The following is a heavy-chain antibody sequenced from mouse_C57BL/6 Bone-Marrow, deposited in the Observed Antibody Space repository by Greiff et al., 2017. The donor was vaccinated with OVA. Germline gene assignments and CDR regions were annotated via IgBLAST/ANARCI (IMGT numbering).Heavy chain of an antibody. J-gene: IGHJ3*01. V-gene: IGHV3-6*01. Sequence: DVKLQESGPGLVKPSQSLSLTCSVTGYSITSGYYWNWIRQFPGNKLEWMGYISYDGSNNYNPSLKNRISITRDTSKNQFFLKLNSVTTEDTATYYCARDSSEPWFAYWGQGTLVTVSA. CDR3: ARDSSEPWFAY. CDR1: GYSITSGYY. CDR2: ISYDGSN. D-gene: IGHD3-2*02.